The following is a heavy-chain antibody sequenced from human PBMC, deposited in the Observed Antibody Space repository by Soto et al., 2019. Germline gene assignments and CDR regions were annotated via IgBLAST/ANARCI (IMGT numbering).Heavy chain of an antibody. CDR2: ISYDGSNK. J-gene: IGHJ4*02. Sequence: GGSLRLSCAASGFTFSSYGMHWVRQAPGKGLEWVAVISYDGSNKYYADSVKGRFTISRDNSKNTLYLQMNSLRAEDTAVYYCAKDRLAAAGGLDYWGQGTLVTVSS. D-gene: IGHD6-13*01. CDR1: GFTFSSYG. CDR3: AKDRLAAAGGLDY. V-gene: IGHV3-30*18.